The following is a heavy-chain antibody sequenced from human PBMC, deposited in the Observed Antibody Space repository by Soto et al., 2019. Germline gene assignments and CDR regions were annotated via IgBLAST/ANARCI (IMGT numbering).Heavy chain of an antibody. J-gene: IGHJ5*02. CDR1: GGTFSSYA. CDR2: IIPIFGTA. CDR3: ARSYTGYCSSTSCYEWFDP. Sequence: ASVKVSCKASGGTFSSYAISWVRQAPGQGLEWMGGIIPIFGTANYAQKFQGRVTITGEESTSTAYMELSSLRSEDTAVYYCARSYTGYCSSTSCYEWFDPWGQGTLVTVSS. V-gene: IGHV1-69*13. D-gene: IGHD2-2*03.